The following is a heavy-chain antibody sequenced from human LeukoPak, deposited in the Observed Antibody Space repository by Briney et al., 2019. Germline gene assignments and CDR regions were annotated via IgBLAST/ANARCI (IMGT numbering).Heavy chain of an antibody. Sequence: GESLKISCKGSGYSFTSYWIGWVRQMSGKGLEWMGIIDPGDSDTRYSPSLQGQVTISADKSISTAYLQWSSLKASDTGIYYCARVRYSGYDKEDYWGQGTLVTVSS. J-gene: IGHJ4*02. V-gene: IGHV5-51*01. CDR1: GYSFTSYW. D-gene: IGHD5-12*01. CDR2: IDPGDSDT. CDR3: ARVRYSGYDKEDY.